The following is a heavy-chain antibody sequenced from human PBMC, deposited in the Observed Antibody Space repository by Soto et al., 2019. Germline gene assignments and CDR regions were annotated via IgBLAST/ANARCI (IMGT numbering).Heavy chain of an antibody. CDR2: IYTSGST. J-gene: IGHJ5*02. D-gene: IGHD3-10*01. CDR1: GGSISSYY. Sequence: ASETLSLTCTVSGGSISSYYWSWIRQPAGKGLEWIGRIYTSGSTNYNPSLKSRVTMSVDTSKNQFSLKLSSVTAADTAVYYCARDLLWFGELSHVIWFDPWGQGTLVTVSS. CDR3: ARDLLWFGELSHVIWFDP. V-gene: IGHV4-4*07.